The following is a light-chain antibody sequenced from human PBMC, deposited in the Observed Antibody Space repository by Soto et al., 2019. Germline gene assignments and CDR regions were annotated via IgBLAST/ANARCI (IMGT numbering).Light chain of an antibody. CDR3: QSYDSSLSGSGVV. Sequence: QAVVTQPPSVSGAPGQRVTIFCTGSSSNIGAGYDVHWYQQLPGTAPKLLIYGNSNRPSGVPDRFSGSKSGTSASLAITGLQAEDEADYYCQSYDSSLSGSGVVFGGGTKVTVL. V-gene: IGLV1-40*01. CDR1: SSNIGAGYD. J-gene: IGLJ2*01. CDR2: GNS.